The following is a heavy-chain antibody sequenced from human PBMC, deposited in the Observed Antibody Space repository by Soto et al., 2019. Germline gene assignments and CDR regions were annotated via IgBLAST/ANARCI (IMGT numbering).Heavy chain of an antibody. J-gene: IGHJ5*02. CDR1: GGSISSGGYY. CDR3: ATAEVLRYFDWFQMGRGWFDP. D-gene: IGHD3-9*01. CDR2: IYYSGST. Sequence: SETLSLTCTVSGGSISSGGYYWSWIRQHPGKGLEWIGYIYYSGSTYYNPSLKSRVTISVDTSKNQFSLKLSSVTAADTAVYYCATAEVLRYFDWFQMGRGWFDPWGQGTLVTVSS. V-gene: IGHV4-31*03.